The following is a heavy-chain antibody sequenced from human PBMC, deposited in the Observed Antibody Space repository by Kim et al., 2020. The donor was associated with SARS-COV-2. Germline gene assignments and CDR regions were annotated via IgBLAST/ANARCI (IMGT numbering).Heavy chain of an antibody. V-gene: IGHV3-23*01. CDR2: ISSSGGST. CDR3: ARQGIGRYCSGGSCYFFDH. Sequence: GGSLRLSCAASGFTFSSYAMSWVRQAPGKGLEWVSGISSSGGSTYYADSVKGRFTISRDNSRNTLYLQMNSLRAEDTAVYYCARQGIGRYCSGGSCYFFDHWGQGTLVTVSS. D-gene: IGHD2-15*01. J-gene: IGHJ4*02. CDR1: GFTFSSYA.